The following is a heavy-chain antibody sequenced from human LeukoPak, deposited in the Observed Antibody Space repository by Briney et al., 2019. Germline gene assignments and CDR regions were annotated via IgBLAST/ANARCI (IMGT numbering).Heavy chain of an antibody. CDR1: GGSITSANW. D-gene: IGHD3-22*01. Sequence: PSETLSLTCAVSGGSITSANWWSWVRQSPGKGLEWIGEIYHSGSTNYNPSLKSRVTISVDKSKNQFSLKLSSVTAADTAVYYCASGDSSGSIFDYWGQGTLVTVSS. V-gene: IGHV4-4*02. J-gene: IGHJ4*02. CDR3: ASGDSSGSIFDY. CDR2: IYHSGST.